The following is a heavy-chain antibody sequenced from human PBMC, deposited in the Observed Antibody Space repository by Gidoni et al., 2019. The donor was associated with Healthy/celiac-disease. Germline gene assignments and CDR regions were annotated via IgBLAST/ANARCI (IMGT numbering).Heavy chain of an antibody. D-gene: IGHD3-22*01. V-gene: IGHV1-2*04. Sequence: QVQLVQSGAEVKKPGASVKVSCKASGYTFTGYYMHWVRQAPGQGLEWMGWINPNSGGTNYAQKFQGWVTMTRDTSISTAYMELSRLRSDDTAVYYCARGVAHYDSSGYYYDYWGQGTLVTVSS. J-gene: IGHJ4*02. CDR3: ARGVAHYDSSGYYYDY. CDR1: GYTFTGYY. CDR2: INPNSGGT.